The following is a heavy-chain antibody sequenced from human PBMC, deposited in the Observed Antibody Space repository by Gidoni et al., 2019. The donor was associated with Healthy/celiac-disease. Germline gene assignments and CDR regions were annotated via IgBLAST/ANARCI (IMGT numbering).Heavy chain of an antibody. D-gene: IGHD3-10*01. CDR2: INHSGST. V-gene: IGHV4-34*01. J-gene: IGHJ4*02. CDR3: ARGRPVLLWFGDPSPAFDY. Sequence: QVQLQQWGAGLLKPSETLSLTCAVYGGSFSGYYWSWIRQPPGQGLEVIWEINHSGSTSYSPSLKSRVTISIDTSKNQFSLKLSSVTAADTAVYYCARGRPVLLWFGDPSPAFDYWGQGTLVTVSS. CDR1: GGSFSGYY.